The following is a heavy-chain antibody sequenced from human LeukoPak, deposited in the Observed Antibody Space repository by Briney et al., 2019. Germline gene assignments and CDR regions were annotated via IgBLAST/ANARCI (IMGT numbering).Heavy chain of an antibody. CDR3: ARVPYSSGWYVIDY. J-gene: IGHJ4*02. D-gene: IGHD6-19*01. CDR1: GFTFTGYY. Sequence: ASVKVSCKASGFTFTGYYMHLVRQAPGQGLEWMGWINPNSGGTNYAQKFQGSVTMTRDTSVSTAYMELSRLTSDDTAVYYCARVPYSSGWYVIDYWGQGTLVTVSS. CDR2: INPNSGGT. V-gene: IGHV1-2*02.